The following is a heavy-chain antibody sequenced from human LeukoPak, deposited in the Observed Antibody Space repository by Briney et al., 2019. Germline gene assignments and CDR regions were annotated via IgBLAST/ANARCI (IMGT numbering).Heavy chain of an antibody. CDR2: MNPNSGNT. Sequence: ASVKVSCKASGYTFTSYDINWVRQATGQGLEWMGWMNPNSGNTGYAQKFQGGVTITRNTSISTAYMELSSLRSEDTAVYYCARGSIAAALPKSPWGQGTLVTVSS. CDR1: GYTFTSYD. V-gene: IGHV1-8*03. D-gene: IGHD6-13*01. J-gene: IGHJ5*02. CDR3: ARGSIAAALPKSP.